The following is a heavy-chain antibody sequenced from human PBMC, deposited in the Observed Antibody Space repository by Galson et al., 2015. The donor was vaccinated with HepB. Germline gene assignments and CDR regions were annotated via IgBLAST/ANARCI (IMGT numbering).Heavy chain of an antibody. J-gene: IGHJ4*02. D-gene: IGHD6-19*01. CDR2: ISSSSSYI. Sequence: SLRLSCAASGFTFSSYSMNWVRQAPGKGLEWVSFISSSSSYIYYADSVKGRFTISRDNAKNSLYLQMNSLRAEDTAVYYCARDGGSGWANFDYWGQGTLVTVSS. V-gene: IGHV3-21*01. CDR1: GFTFSSYS. CDR3: ARDGGSGWANFDY.